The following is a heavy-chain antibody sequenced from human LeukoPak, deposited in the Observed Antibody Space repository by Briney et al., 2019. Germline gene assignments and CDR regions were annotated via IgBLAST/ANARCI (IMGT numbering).Heavy chain of an antibody. CDR1: GFTFSNYS. Sequence: PGGSLRLSCAASGFTFSNYSMNWVRQAPGKGLEWVSYITSSSTVYYVGSVKGRFTISRDNAKNSLFLQMNSLRAEATAVYYCARDYCSGPKCYFIDYWGQGALVTVSS. V-gene: IGHV3-48*04. CDR2: ITSSSTV. J-gene: IGHJ4*02. D-gene: IGHD2-15*01. CDR3: ARDYCSGPKCYFIDY.